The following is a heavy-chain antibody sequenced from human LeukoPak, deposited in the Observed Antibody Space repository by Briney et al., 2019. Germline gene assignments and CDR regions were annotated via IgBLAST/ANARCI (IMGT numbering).Heavy chain of an antibody. J-gene: IGHJ4*02. CDR2: ISSSGSTI. Sequence: PGGSLRLSCAASGFTFSDYYMSWIRQAPGRGLEWVSYISSSGSTIYYADSVKGRFTISRDNAKNSLYLQRNSLRAEDTAVYYCARGYSGYDYAIDYWGQGTLVTVSS. CDR3: ARGYSGYDYAIDY. V-gene: IGHV3-11*01. CDR1: GFTFSDYY. D-gene: IGHD5-12*01.